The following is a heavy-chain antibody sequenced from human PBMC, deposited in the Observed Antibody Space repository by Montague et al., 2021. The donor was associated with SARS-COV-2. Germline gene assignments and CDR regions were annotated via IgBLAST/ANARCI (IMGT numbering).Heavy chain of an antibody. CDR2: IFYNGST. CDR1: FGSISTYY. J-gene: IGHJ5*01. CDR3: ARQDAWAYCGDECYRGWFDS. D-gene: IGHD2-21*01. V-gene: IGHV4-59*01. Sequence: SETLSLTCTVSFGSISTYYWSWIRQPPGKGLEWIGFIFYNGSTKYNPSPKRRVSILLDTSKNQFSLKLSSVTAADTAVYYCARQDAWAYCGDECYRGWFDSWGQGTLVTVSS.